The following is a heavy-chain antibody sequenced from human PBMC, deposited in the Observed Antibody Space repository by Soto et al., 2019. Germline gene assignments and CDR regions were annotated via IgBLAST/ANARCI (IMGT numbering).Heavy chain of an antibody. D-gene: IGHD1-1*01. CDR1: GGTFSSYA. CDR2: INPSGGST. Sequence: ASVKVSCKASGGTFSSYAISWVRQAPGQGLEWMGIINPSGGSTSYAQKFQGRVTMTRDTSTSTVYMELSSLRSEDTAVYYCAWSRAAFDIWGQGTMVTVSS. J-gene: IGHJ3*02. V-gene: IGHV1-46*01. CDR3: AWSRAAFDI.